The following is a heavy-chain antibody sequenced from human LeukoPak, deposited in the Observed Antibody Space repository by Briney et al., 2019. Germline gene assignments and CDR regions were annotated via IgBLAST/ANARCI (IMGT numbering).Heavy chain of an antibody. J-gene: IGHJ5*02. CDR1: GYTFISHD. Sequence: ASVKVSCKAFGYTFISHDIHWVRQATGHGLEWMGWMNPNSGNTGYAQKFQGRVTMTRNTSIRTAYMDLSSLTYDDTAVYFCARARDCSGGNCHVWLDPWGQGTLVTVSS. CDR3: ARARDCSGGNCHVWLDP. CDR2: MNPNSGNT. D-gene: IGHD2-15*01. V-gene: IGHV1-8*01.